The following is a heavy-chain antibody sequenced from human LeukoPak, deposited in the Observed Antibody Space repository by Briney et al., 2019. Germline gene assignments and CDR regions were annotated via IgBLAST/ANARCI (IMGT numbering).Heavy chain of an antibody. CDR1: GFTVSSNY. CDR2: IYSGGST. Sequence: GGSLILSCAASGFTVSSNYMTWVRQAPGKGLEWVSVIYSGGSTYYANSVKGRFTISRDNSKNTLYLQMNSLRAEDTAVYYCARILGGIDYWGQGTLVTVSS. CDR3: ARILGGIDY. D-gene: IGHD3-10*01. V-gene: IGHV3-53*01. J-gene: IGHJ4*02.